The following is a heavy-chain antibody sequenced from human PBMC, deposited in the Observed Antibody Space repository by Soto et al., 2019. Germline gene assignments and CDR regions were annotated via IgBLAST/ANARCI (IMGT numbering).Heavy chain of an antibody. J-gene: IGHJ5*02. CDR1: GGTFSSYA. V-gene: IGHV1-69*13. D-gene: IGHD3-10*01. Sequence: SVKVSCKASGGTFSSYAISWVRQAPGQGLEWMGGIIPIFGTANYAQKFQGRVTITADESTSTAYMELSSLRSEDTAVYYRARAMVRGAEPTKNWFDPWGQGTLVTVSS. CDR2: IIPIFGTA. CDR3: ARAMVRGAEPTKNWFDP.